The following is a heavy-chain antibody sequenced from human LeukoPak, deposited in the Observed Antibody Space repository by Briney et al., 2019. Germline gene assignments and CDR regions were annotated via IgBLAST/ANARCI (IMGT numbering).Heavy chain of an antibody. CDR2: ISSSKGSQT. CDR1: GFPLSDHY. Sequence: NPGVPLSLPCSASGFPLSDHYMSWTPRSPGKGLEGVSYISSSKGSQTDYADSVKGRFTISRDDDKNSLYLQMNSLRAEDTAVYYCARDRRPSSYIGMDVWGQGTTVTVSS. J-gene: IGHJ6*02. CDR3: ARDRRPSSYIGMDV. D-gene: IGHD5-12*01. V-gene: IGHV3-11*05.